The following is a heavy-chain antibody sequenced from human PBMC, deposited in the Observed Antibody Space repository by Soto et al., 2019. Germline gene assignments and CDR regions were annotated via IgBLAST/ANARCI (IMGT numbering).Heavy chain of an antibody. D-gene: IGHD4-17*01. J-gene: IGHJ2*01. CDR1: GYTFTHYG. Sequence: QVQLVQSGAEVKKPGASVKVSCRASGYTFTHYGITWVRQAPGQGLEWLGWINPDNGGTHTVQRLPDRLTLTTARSTTTAYMELRSLIYDDTAVYYCAKGLDDGGRYWYFDLWGCGTLVTVSS. V-gene: IGHV1-18*01. CDR3: AKGLDDGGRYWYFDL. CDR2: INPDNGGT.